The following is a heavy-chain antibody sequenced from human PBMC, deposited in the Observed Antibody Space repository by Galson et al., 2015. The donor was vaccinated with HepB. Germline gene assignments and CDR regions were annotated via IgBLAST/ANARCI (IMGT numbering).Heavy chain of an antibody. V-gene: IGHV3-49*04. D-gene: IGHD3-10*01. Sequence: SLRLSCASSGFTFGDYAMNWVRQAPGKGLEWVAFIRTETYGGTTEYDASVKGRFTIFRDDSNSIAYLQMNSLKIADTAGYYCTRDLGYYYGSGSDYWGQGTLVTVSS. J-gene: IGHJ4*02. CDR3: TRDLGYYYGSGSDY. CDR1: GFTFGDYA. CDR2: IRTETYGGTT.